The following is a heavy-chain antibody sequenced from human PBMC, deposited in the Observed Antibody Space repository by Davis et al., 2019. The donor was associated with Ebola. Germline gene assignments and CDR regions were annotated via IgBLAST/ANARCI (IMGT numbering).Heavy chain of an antibody. D-gene: IGHD3-10*01. CDR1: GFTFSSYG. CDR3: AKGLYGSGSSY. CDR2: ISYDGSNK. Sequence: GESLKISCAASGFTFSSYGMHWVRQAPGKGLEWVAVISYDGSNKYYADSVKGRFTISRDNSKNTLYLQMNSLRAEDTAVYYCAKGLYGSGSSYWGQGTLVTVSS. V-gene: IGHV3-30*18. J-gene: IGHJ4*02.